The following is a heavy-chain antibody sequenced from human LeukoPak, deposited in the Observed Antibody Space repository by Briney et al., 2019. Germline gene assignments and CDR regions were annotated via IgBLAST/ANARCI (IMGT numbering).Heavy chain of an antibody. V-gene: IGHV2-5*02. Sequence: SGPTLVNPTQPLTLTCTFSGFSLSTSGVGVGWIRQPPGKALEWLALIYWDDDKRYSPSLKSRLTITKDTSKNQVVLTMTNMDPVDTATYYCAHRFTMVREDAFDIWGQGTMVTVSP. D-gene: IGHD3-10*01. CDR2: IYWDDDK. CDR3: AHRFTMVREDAFDI. CDR1: GFSLSTSGVG. J-gene: IGHJ3*02.